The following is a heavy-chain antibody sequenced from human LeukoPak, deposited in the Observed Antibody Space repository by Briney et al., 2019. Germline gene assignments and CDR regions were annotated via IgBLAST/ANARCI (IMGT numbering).Heavy chain of an antibody. CDR1: GGSIGSYY. D-gene: IGHD3-3*01. Sequence: SETLSLTCTVSGGSIGSYYWSWIRQPAGKGLEWIGRIYTSGSTNYNPSLKSRVTMSVDTSKNQFSLKLSSVTAADTAVYYCARSGYYDFWSGYYTQDFGYWGQGTLVTVSS. CDR3: ARSGYYDFWSGYYTQDFGY. V-gene: IGHV4-4*07. CDR2: IYTSGST. J-gene: IGHJ4*02.